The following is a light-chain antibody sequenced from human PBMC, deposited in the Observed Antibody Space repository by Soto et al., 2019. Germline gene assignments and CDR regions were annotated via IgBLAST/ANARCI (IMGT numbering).Light chain of an antibody. Sequence: QSVLTQPASVSGSPGQSITISCTGTSSDIGLYNYVSWYKQHPGKAPKLIIFEVSTRPSGVSNRSSGSKSGNTASLTISGLQAEDEAYYYCSSFTGSSTLVFGSGTKLTGL. CDR2: EVS. CDR3: SSFTGSSTLV. V-gene: IGLV2-14*01. J-gene: IGLJ1*01. CDR1: SSDIGLYNY.